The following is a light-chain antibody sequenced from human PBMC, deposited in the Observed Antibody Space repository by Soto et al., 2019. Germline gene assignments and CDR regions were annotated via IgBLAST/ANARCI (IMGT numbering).Light chain of an antibody. CDR2: AAS. Sequence: DIQMTQSPSSLSASVGDRVTITCRASQSISSYLNWYQQKPGKAPKLLIYAASSLQSGVPSRFSGSGSGTDFTLTISSLQPEDFSIYYCQQSYSIPLYTFGYGTKVDIK. V-gene: IGKV1-39*01. J-gene: IGKJ2*01. CDR1: QSISSY. CDR3: QQSYSIPLYT.